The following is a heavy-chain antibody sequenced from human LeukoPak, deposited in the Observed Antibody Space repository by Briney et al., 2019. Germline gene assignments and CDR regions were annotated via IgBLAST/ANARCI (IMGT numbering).Heavy chain of an antibody. Sequence: PGGSLTLSCAASGFTFSSYSMNWVRQAPGKGLEWVSYISSSSSTIYYADSVKGRFTISRDNAKNSLYLQMNSLRAEDTAVYYCARVPQECSGGSCYLRYFDYWGQGTLVTVSS. CDR2: ISSSSSTI. V-gene: IGHV3-48*01. CDR3: ARVPQECSGGSCYLRYFDY. J-gene: IGHJ4*02. CDR1: GFTFSSYS. D-gene: IGHD2-15*01.